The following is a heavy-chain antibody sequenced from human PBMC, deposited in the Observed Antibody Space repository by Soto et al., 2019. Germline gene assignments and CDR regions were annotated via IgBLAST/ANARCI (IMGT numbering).Heavy chain of an antibody. D-gene: IGHD2-15*01. J-gene: IGHJ6*03. CDR2: IYYSGTT. V-gene: IGHV4-39*01. Sequence: QLQLQESGPGLVKPSETLSLTCTVSGGSVSGGDYFWAWIRQPPGKGLEWIGTIYYSGTTYYNPSLKSRVTMSVDTSKNQFSLSLSSVTAADTAVYYCASGVYCSGGSCSLYYYYMDVWGKGTTVTVSS. CDR3: ASGVYCSGGSCSLYYYYMDV. CDR1: GGSVSGGDYF.